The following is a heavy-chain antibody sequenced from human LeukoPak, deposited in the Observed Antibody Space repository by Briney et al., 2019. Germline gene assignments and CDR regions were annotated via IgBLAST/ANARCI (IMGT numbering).Heavy chain of an antibody. D-gene: IGHD3-10*01. J-gene: IGHJ4*02. CDR3: AREGLLWFGEKGY. V-gene: IGHV4-34*01. Sequence: SETLSLTCAVYGGSFSGYYWSWIRQPPGEGLEWIGSIYYSGSTYYNPSLKSRVTISVDTSKNQFSLKLSSVTAADTAVYYCAREGLLWFGEKGYWGQGTLVTVSS. CDR1: GGSFSGYY. CDR2: IYYSGST.